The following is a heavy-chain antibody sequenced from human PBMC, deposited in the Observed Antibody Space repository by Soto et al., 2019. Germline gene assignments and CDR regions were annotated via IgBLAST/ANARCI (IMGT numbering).Heavy chain of an antibody. CDR1: GESFSGYY. V-gene: IGHV4-34*01. J-gene: IGHJ4*02. CDR2: INHSGSP. CDR3: ARDRRSYSDYFDH. D-gene: IGHD1-26*01. Sequence: QVQLQQWGAGLLKPSETLSLTCAVYGESFSGYYWTWIRQPPGKGLEWIGEINHSGSPNYSTSLXXRXXISLDTSKNQFALKLSSVTAADTAVYYCARDRRSYSDYFDHWGQGTLVTVSS.